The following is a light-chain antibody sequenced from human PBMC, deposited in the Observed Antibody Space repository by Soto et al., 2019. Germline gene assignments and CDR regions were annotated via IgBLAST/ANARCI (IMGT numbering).Light chain of an antibody. V-gene: IGKV3-20*01. CDR3: QQFETSLLT. CDR1: QRVSSTY. Sequence: EIVLTQVPATLSFSRGERATLSCRASQRVSSTYLAWYQQKPGQAPRLLIYGASSRATGIPDRFSGSGSGTDFTLTISRLEPEDFAVFYCQQFETSLLTLGQGTKVDIK. CDR2: GAS. J-gene: IGKJ1*01.